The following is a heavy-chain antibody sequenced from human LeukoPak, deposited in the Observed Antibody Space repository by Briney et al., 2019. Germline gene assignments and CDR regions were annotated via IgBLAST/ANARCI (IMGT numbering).Heavy chain of an antibody. D-gene: IGHD6-13*01. V-gene: IGHV3-48*03. J-gene: IGHJ1*01. CDR1: GFTFSGYE. CDR2: ISSSGNSI. Sequence: GSLRLSCTASGFTFSGYEMNWVRQAPGKGLEWVSYISSSGNSIYYADSVKGRFTISRDNAKNSLYLQMNSLRAEDMAVYYCARGRFGSCWGQGTPVTVSS. CDR3: ARGRFGSC.